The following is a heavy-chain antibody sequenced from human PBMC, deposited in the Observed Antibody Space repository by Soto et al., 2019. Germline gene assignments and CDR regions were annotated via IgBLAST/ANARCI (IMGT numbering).Heavy chain of an antibody. CDR3: AREAPADYDSGGSFYDVQLDF. V-gene: IGHV1-3*01. CDR2: INAGNGNT. Sequence: ASVKVSCKASGYTFTSYAMHWVRQAPGQRLEWMGWINAGNGNTKYSQKFQGRATFTRDTSASTAYMELSSLRSEDTAVYYCAREAPADYDSGGSFYDVQLDFWGQGTLVTVSS. D-gene: IGHD3-22*01. J-gene: IGHJ4*02. CDR1: GYTFTSYA.